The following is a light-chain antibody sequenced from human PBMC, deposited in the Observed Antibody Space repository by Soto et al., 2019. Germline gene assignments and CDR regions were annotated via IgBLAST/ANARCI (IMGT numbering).Light chain of an antibody. J-gene: IGLJ3*02. V-gene: IGLV8-61*01. CDR1: SGSVSTNYY. CDR2: STD. Sequence: QTVVTQEPSFSVSPGGTVTLTCGLSSGSVSTNYYPSWYQQTPGQSPRTLIYSTDIRSSGVPDRFSGSILGNKAALTITGAQADDESGYFSVLYMGGGIPPVFGGDTKLTVL. CDR3: VLYMGGGIPPV.